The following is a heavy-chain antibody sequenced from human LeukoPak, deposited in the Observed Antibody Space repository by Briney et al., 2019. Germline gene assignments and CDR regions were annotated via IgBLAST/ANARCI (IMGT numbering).Heavy chain of an antibody. CDR1: GFSLSTNGVG. J-gene: IGHJ4*02. CDR2: IYWNDDK. Sequence: SGPTLVKPTQTLTLTCTFSGFSLSTNGVGVGWIRQPPGKALEWLALIYWNDDKRYSPSLKSRLTITKDTSKNQVVLTMTNMDPVDTATYYYAHSSFYVFSESYYFDYWGQGTLVTVSS. D-gene: IGHD3-10*02. V-gene: IGHV2-5*01. CDR3: AHSSFYVFSESYYFDY.